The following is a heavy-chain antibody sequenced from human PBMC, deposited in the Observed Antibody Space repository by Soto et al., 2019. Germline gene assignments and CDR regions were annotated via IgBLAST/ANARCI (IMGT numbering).Heavy chain of an antibody. V-gene: IGHV1-18*01. J-gene: IGHJ3*02. Sequence: GASVKVSCKASGYTFTNYGISWVRQAPGQGLEWMGWINVYNGNTKYAQKVQGRVTMTTDTSTSTAYMELRSLRSDDTAVYYCATVGDIVLVPAAPDAFDIWGQGTMVTVSS. CDR2: INVYNGNT. CDR3: ATVGDIVLVPAAPDAFDI. CDR1: GYTFTNYG. D-gene: IGHD2-2*01.